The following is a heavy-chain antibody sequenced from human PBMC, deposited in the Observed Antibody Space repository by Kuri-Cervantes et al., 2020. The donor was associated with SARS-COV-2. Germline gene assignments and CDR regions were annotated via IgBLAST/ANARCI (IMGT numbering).Heavy chain of an antibody. V-gene: IGHV4-34*01. Sequence: LSLTCAVYGGSFSGYYWSWIRQPPGKGLEWIGEINHSGSTNYNPSLKSRVTISVDTSKNQFSLKLSSVTAADTAVYYCARFSAAAGQRTFDYWGQGTLVTVSS. CDR2: INHSGST. J-gene: IGHJ4*02. CDR1: GGSFSGYY. D-gene: IGHD6-13*01. CDR3: ARFSAAAGQRTFDY.